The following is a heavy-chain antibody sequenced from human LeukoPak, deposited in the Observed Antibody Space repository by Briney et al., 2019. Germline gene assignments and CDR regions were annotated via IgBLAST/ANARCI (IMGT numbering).Heavy chain of an antibody. CDR1: GGSISSGDYY. J-gene: IGHJ5*02. CDR2: IYYSGST. Sequence: PSQTLSLTCTVSGGSISSGDYYWSWIRQPPGKGLEWIGYIYYSGSTYYNPSLNSRVTISVDTSKNQFSLKLSSVTAADTAVYYCARHRGMATVTVGWFDPWGQGTLVTVSS. CDR3: ARHRGMATVTVGWFDP. D-gene: IGHD4-11*01. V-gene: IGHV4-30-4*08.